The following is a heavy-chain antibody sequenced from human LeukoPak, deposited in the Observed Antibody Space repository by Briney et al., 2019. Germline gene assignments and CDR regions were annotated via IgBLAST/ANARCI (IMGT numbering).Heavy chain of an antibody. CDR3: AKGGYFDFEN. CDR1: GFTFSTHD. D-gene: IGHD3-9*01. Sequence: PGGSPRLSCAASGFTFSTHDMQWVRQAPGKGLEWVAGISRSGATYHTDPVKGRFTISRDNSRSTLDLQMNGLRAEDTALYYCAKGGYFDFENWGQGTMVTVSS. CDR2: ISRSGAT. J-gene: IGHJ3*01. V-gene: IGHV3-23*01.